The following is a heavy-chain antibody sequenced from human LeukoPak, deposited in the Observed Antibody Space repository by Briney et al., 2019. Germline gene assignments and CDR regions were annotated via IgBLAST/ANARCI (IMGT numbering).Heavy chain of an antibody. J-gene: IGHJ4*02. D-gene: IGHD3-10*01. CDR2: IKQDGREK. Sequence: GGSLRLSCAASGFTFSSYWMSWVRQAPGKGLEWVANIKQDGREKYYVDSVKGRFTISRDNAKNSLYLQMNNLRAEDTAVYYCARVHGGSGSYYDRYYFDYWGQGTLVTVPS. CDR3: ARVHGGSGSYYDRYYFDY. V-gene: IGHV3-7*03. CDR1: GFTFSSYW.